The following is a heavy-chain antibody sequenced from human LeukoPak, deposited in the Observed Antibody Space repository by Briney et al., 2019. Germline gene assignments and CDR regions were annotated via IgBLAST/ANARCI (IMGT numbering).Heavy chain of an antibody. J-gene: IGHJ4*02. CDR2: ISGDGGST. D-gene: IGHD4/OR15-4a*01. Sequence: GGSLRLSCAASGFTFDDYAMHWVRQAPGKGLEWVSLISGDGGSTHYADSVKGRFTISRDNSKNSLYLQMNSLRTEDTALYYCAKSMVRAVVYRWYFDYWGQGTLVTVSS. V-gene: IGHV3-43*02. CDR1: GFTFDDYA. CDR3: AKSMVRAVVYRWYFDY.